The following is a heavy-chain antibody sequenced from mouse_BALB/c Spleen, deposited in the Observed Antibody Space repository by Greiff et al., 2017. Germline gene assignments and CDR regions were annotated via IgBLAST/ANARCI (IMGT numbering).Heavy chain of an antibody. V-gene: IGHV7-3*02. J-gene: IGHJ1*01. D-gene: IGHD1-2*01. Sequence: EVKLMESGGGLVQPGGSLRLSCATSGFTFTDYYMSWVRQPPGKALEWLGFIRNKANGYTTEYSASVKGRFTISRDNSQSILYLQMNTLRAEDSATYYCARETTATLSYWYFDVWGAGTTVTVSS. CDR2: IRNKANGYTT. CDR3: ARETTATLSYWYFDV. CDR1: GFTFTDYY.